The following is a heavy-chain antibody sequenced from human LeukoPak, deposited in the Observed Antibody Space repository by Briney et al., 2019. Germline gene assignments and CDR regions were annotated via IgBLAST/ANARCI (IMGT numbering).Heavy chain of an antibody. CDR1: GYTFTGYY. J-gene: IGHJ3*01. CDR2: INPNSGGT. D-gene: IGHD5-18*01. Sequence: ASVKVSCKASGYTFTGYYMHWVRQAPGQGLEWMGWINPNSGGTNYAQKFQGWVIMTRDTSISTAYMELSRLRSDDTAVYYCARTRWIQLWYAFDVLGQGTMVTVSS. V-gene: IGHV1-2*04. CDR3: ARTRWIQLWYAFDV.